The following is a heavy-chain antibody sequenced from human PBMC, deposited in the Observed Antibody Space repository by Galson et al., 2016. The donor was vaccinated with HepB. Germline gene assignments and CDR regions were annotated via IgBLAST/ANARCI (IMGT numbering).Heavy chain of an antibody. V-gene: IGHV3-21*06. CDR1: GFTFNGYN. J-gene: IGHJ4*02. CDR2: ISSGSSYI. D-gene: IGHD6-25*01. Sequence: SLRLSCAGSGFTFNGYNMNWVRQAPGKGPEWVSSISSGSSYIYYADSVKGRFTISRDNSRNTLFLQMNRLRAEDTGLYYCARGDPRIAAAILDSWGQGTLVTVSS. CDR3: ARGDPRIAAAILDS.